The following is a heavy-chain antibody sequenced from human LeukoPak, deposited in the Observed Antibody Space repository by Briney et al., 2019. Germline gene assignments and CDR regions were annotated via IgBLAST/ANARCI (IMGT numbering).Heavy chain of an antibody. J-gene: IGHJ6*03. D-gene: IGHD2-21*02. CDR1: GDTFTGYY. CDR3: ARGVTARGFYYYMDI. V-gene: IGHV1-2*02. CDR2: INPNSGGT. Sequence: GAPVTVSCKASGDTFTGYYIHWVRQAPGQGLEWMGWINPNSGGTNSAQKYQGRVTMTRDTTSSTVYMQLSRLTSDDTAVYSCARGVTARGFYYYMDIWGKGTTVTISS.